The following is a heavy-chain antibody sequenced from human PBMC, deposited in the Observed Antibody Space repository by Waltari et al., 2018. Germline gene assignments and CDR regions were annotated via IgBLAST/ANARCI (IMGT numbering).Heavy chain of an antibody. D-gene: IGHD3-10*01. J-gene: IGHJ4*02. V-gene: IGHV4-34*01. CDR3: ARGVRGVPGTYFDD. CDR2: INRSRST. Sequence: QVQLQQWGAGLLKPSETLSLTCAVYGGSFSGYYWSWIRQPPGKGLAWIREINRSRSTNGNPTLKKRVTISVGTSKDQFARKLSAVTAADTAVYYCARGVRGVPGTYFDDWGQGTLVTVSS. CDR1: GGSFSGYY.